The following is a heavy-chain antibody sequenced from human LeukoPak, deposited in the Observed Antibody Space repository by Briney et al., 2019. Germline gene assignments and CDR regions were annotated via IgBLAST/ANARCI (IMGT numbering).Heavy chain of an antibody. V-gene: IGHV1-2*02. CDR3: ARETGLEQLNGWFDP. CDR2: INPNSGGT. CDR1: GYTFSCYY. J-gene: IGHJ5*02. Sequence: GASVKVSCKASGYTFSCYYLQWVRQAPGQGLEWMGWINPNSGGTNYAQKFQGRVTMTRDTSISTVYMKLSSLGYDDTAVYYCARETGLEQLNGWFDPWGQGSLVTVSS. D-gene: IGHD6-13*01.